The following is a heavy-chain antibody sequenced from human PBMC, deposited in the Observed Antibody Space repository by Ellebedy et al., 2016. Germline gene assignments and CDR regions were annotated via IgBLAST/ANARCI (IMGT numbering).Heavy chain of an antibody. CDR2: ISYDGKNV. V-gene: IGHV3-30*18. CDR1: GLNFTKNS. D-gene: IGHD6-19*01. Sequence: GESLKISXTASGLNFTKNSMNWVRQAPGKGLEYVAGISYDGKNVYYADSVKGRFTISRDNSKNTLYLQMNSLRAEDTAVYYCAKDNLGYSSGWGYFDLWGRGILVTVSS. CDR3: AKDNLGYSSGWGYFDL. J-gene: IGHJ2*01.